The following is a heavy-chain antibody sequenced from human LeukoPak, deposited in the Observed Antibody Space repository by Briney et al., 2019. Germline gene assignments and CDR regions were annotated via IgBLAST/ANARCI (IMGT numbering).Heavy chain of an antibody. D-gene: IGHD3-10*01. Sequence: PGGSLRLSCAASGFTFSSYSMNWVRQAPGKGLEWVSSISSSSSYIYYADSVKGRFTISRDNAKNSLYLQMNSLRAEDTAVYYCARDRSLWFGAFVAFDIWGQGTMVTVSS. CDR1: GFTFSSYS. CDR3: ARDRSLWFGAFVAFDI. V-gene: IGHV3-21*01. CDR2: ISSSSSYI. J-gene: IGHJ3*02.